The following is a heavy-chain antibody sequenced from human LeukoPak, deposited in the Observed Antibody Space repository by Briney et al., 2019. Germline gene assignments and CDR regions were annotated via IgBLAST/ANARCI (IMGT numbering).Heavy chain of an antibody. CDR1: GGSISSGSYY. D-gene: IGHD3-10*01. Sequence: PSETLSLTCTVSGGSISSGSYYWSWIRQPAGKGLEWIGRIYTSGSTNYNPSLKSRVTISVHTPKHQFSLQLSSVPAAHTPVYYCARDLYYGSGSPPTMDVXXXGXTXTVSS. J-gene: IGHJ6*01. CDR3: ARDLYYGSGSPPTMDV. CDR2: IYTSGST. V-gene: IGHV4-61*02.